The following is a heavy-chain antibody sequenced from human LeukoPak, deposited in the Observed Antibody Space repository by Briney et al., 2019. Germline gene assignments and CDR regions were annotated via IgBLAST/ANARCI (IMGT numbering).Heavy chain of an antibody. J-gene: IGHJ4*02. D-gene: IGHD3-22*01. V-gene: IGHV3-15*01. CDR1: GFTFSNAW. Sequence: AGGSLRLSCAASGFTFSNAWMSWVRQAPGKGLEWVGRIKSKTDGGTTDYAAPVKGRFTISRDDSKNTLYLQMNNLKTEDTAVYYCTITRGYSALNDFWGQGTLVTVSS. CDR2: IKSKTDGGTT. CDR3: TITRGYSALNDF.